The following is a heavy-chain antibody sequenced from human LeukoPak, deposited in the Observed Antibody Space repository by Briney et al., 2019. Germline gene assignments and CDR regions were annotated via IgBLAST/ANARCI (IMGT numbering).Heavy chain of an antibody. V-gene: IGHV1-69*05. CDR3: ARVTIFGGGDV. J-gene: IGHJ6*02. Sequence: SVKVSCKASGGTFSSYAISWVRQAPGQGLEWMGGIIPIFGTANYAQKFQGRVIITRDTSASTAYMDLSSLRSEDTAVYYCARVTIFGGGDVWGQGTTVTVSS. CDR2: IIPIFGTA. CDR1: GGTFSSYA. D-gene: IGHD3-3*01.